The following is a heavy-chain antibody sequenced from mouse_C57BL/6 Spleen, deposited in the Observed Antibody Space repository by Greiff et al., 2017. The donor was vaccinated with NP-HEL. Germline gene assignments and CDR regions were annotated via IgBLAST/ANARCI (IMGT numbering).Heavy chain of an antibody. V-gene: IGHV5-4*01. CDR2: ISDGGSYT. CDR3: ARDGGWDY. Sequence: EVKLMESGGGLVKPGGSLKLSCAASGFTFSSYAMSWVRQTPEKRLEWVATISDGGSYTYYPDNVKGRFTISRDNAKNNLYLQMSHLKSEDTAMYYCARDGGWDYWGQGTSVTVSS. J-gene: IGHJ4*01. CDR1: GFTFSSYA.